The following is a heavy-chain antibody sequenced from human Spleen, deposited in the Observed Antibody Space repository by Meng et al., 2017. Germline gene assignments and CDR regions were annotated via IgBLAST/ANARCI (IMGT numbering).Heavy chain of an antibody. CDR1: GFTFSSYA. CDR2: MSYDGSKT. D-gene: IGHD4-17*01. CDR3: ANEGDGDSSIDY. Sequence: GESLKISCATSGFTFSSYAMHWIRQAPGKGLEWVAIMSYDGSKTYYADSVKGRFTISRDNSKNMVYLQMNSLRAEDTAVYYCANEGDGDSSIDYWGQGTLVTVSS. J-gene: IGHJ4*02. V-gene: IGHV3-30*04.